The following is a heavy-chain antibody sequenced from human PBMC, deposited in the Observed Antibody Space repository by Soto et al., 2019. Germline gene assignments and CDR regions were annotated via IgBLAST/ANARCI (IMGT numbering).Heavy chain of an antibody. CDR1: GFTFSSYG. Sequence: QVQLVESGGGVVQPGRSLRLSCAASGFTFSSYGMHWVRQAPGKGQEWVAVIWYDGSNKYYADSVKGRFTISRDNSKNTLYLQMNSLRAEDTAVYYCAREFLEWLFDYWGQGTLVTVSS. CDR3: AREFLEWLFDY. J-gene: IGHJ4*02. V-gene: IGHV3-33*01. D-gene: IGHD3-3*01. CDR2: IWYDGSNK.